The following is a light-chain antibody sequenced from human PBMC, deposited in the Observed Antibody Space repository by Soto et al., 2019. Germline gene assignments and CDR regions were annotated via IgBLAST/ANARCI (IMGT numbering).Light chain of an antibody. V-gene: IGLV2-14*01. CDR3: SSYTSSRTYV. Sequence: QSALTQPASVSGSPGQWITISCTGTNRDVGGYNYVSWYQHHPGKAPKLMIYEVSNRPSWVSNRFSGSKSGNTASLTISGLQAEDEADYYCSSYTSSRTYVFGTGTKVTVL. CDR1: NRDVGGYNY. J-gene: IGLJ1*01. CDR2: EVS.